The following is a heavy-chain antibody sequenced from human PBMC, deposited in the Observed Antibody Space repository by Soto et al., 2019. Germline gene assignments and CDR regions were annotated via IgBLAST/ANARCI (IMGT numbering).Heavy chain of an antibody. J-gene: IGHJ6*02. CDR1: GYSFTSYW. CDR3: ARLPPPPPYYYHGMDV. CDR2: IDPSDSYT. Sequence: PGESLKISCKGSGYSFTSYWISWVRQMPGKGLEWMGRIDPSDSYTNYSPSFQGHVTISADKSISTAYLQWSSLKASDTAMYYCARLPPPPPYYYHGMDVRGQGTTVTVSS. V-gene: IGHV5-10-1*01.